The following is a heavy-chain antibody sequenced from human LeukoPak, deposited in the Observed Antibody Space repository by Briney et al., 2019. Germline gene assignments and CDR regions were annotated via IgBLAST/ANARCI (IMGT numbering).Heavy chain of an antibody. CDR3: ARARFLEWLLYSYYGMDV. V-gene: IGHV1-69*04. Sequence: SVKASCKASGGTFSSYAISWVRQAPGQGLEWMGRIIPILGIANYAQKFQGRVTITADKSTSTAYMELSSLRSEDTAVYYCARARFLEWLLYSYYGMDVWGQGTTVTVSS. D-gene: IGHD3-3*01. CDR1: GGTFSSYA. CDR2: IIPILGIA. J-gene: IGHJ6*02.